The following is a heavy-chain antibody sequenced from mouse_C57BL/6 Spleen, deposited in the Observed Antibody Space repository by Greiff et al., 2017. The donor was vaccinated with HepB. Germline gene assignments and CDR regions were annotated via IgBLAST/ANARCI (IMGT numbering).Heavy chain of an antibody. CDR3: ARNYGSSYDWYFDV. D-gene: IGHD1-1*01. V-gene: IGHV1-53*01. J-gene: IGHJ1*03. CDR2: INPSNGGT. Sequence: QVQLQQPGTELVKPGASVKLSCKASGYTFASYWMHWVKQRPGQGLEWIGNINPSNGGTNYNEKFKSKATLTVDKSSSTAYMQLSSLTSEDSAVYYCARNYGSSYDWYFDVWGTGTTVTVSS. CDR1: GYTFASYW.